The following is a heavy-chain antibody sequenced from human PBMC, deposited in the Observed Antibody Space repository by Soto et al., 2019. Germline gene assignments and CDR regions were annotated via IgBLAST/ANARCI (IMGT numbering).Heavy chain of an antibody. J-gene: IGHJ6*02. V-gene: IGHV4-39*01. CDR2: IYYSGST. Sequence: PSETLSLTCTVSGGSISSSSYYWGWIRQPPGKGLEWIGSIYYSGSTYYNPSLKSRVTISVDTSKNQFSLKLSSVTAADTAVYYCASYCRSSVGITGTTGYYGMDVWGQGTTVTVSS. D-gene: IGHD1-7*01. CDR1: GGSISSSSYY. CDR3: ASYCRSSVGITGTTGYYGMDV.